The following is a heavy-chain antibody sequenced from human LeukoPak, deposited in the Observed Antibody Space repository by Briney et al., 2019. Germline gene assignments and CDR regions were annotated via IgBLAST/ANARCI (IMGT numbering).Heavy chain of an antibody. CDR2: ISSSSSYI. J-gene: IGHJ4*02. D-gene: IGHD4-17*01. V-gene: IGHV3-21*01. CDR3: AREAYGDSSFDY. CDR1: GFTFSTYW. Sequence: GGSLRLSCAASGFTFSTYWMSWVRQAPGKGLEWVSSISSSSSYIYYADSVKGRFTISRDNAKNSLYLQMNSLRAEDTAVYYCAREAYGDSSFDYWGQGTLVTVSS.